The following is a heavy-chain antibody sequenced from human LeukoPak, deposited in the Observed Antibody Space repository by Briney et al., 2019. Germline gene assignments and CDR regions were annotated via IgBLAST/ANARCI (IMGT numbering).Heavy chain of an antibody. CDR2: IIPIFGTA. D-gene: IGHD3-10*01. J-gene: IGHJ3*02. V-gene: IGHV1-69*06. Sequence: ASVKVSCKASGGTFSSYAISWVRQAPGQGLEWMGGIIPIFGTANYAQKFQGRVTITADKSTSTAYMELSSLRSEDTAVYYCARVRRFGGSDAFDIWGQGTMVTVSS. CDR3: ARVRRFGGSDAFDI. CDR1: GGTFSSYA.